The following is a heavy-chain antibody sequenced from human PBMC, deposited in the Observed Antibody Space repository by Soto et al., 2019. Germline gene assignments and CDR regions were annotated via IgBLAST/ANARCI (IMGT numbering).Heavy chain of an antibody. V-gene: IGHV3-30-3*01. J-gene: IGHJ6*02. D-gene: IGHD2-21*02. Sequence: GGSLRLSCAASGFTFSSYAMHWVRQAPGKGLEWVAVISYDGSNKYYADSVKGRFTISRDNSKNTLYLQMNSLRAEDTAVYYCARDFRPLIVVVTAAYYYYGMDVWGQGTTVTVSS. CDR1: GFTFSSYA. CDR3: ARDFRPLIVVVTAAYYYYGMDV. CDR2: ISYDGSNK.